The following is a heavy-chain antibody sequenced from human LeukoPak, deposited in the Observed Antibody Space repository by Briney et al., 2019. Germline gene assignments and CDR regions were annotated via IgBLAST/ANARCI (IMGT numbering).Heavy chain of an antibody. V-gene: IGHV1-2*02. J-gene: IGHJ4*02. CDR1: GYTFSDYY. CDR2: IDPNNADT. D-gene: IGHD1-26*01. Sequence: SVKXSCKTSGYTFSDYYIHWVRQAPGQGPEWMGWIDPNNADTMYTEKFQGRVSMTRDTSLTTVYLELSTLRSDDTAVFYCATAEKVGTTFALDYWGQGTLVTVSS. CDR3: ATAEKVGTTFALDY.